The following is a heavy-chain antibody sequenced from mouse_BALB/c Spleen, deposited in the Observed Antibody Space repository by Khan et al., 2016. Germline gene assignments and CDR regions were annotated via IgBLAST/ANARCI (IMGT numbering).Heavy chain of an antibody. CDR3: TRYYRYDETMDY. CDR1: GFTFSSYT. V-gene: IGHV5-6-4*01. Sequence: EVELVESGGGLVKPGGSLKLSCAASGFTFSSYTMSWVRQTPEKRLEWVATISRGGSYIYYPDSVKGRFIISRDNAKNTLYLQMSSLKSEDTAMYYCTRYYRYDETMDYWGRGTSVTVSS. D-gene: IGHD2-14*01. J-gene: IGHJ4*01. CDR2: ISRGGSYI.